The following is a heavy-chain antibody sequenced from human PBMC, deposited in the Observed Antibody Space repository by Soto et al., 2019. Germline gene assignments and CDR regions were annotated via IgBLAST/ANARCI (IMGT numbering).Heavy chain of an antibody. CDR1: GGSFSGFH. CDR2: INHSGST. J-gene: IGHJ4*02. CDR3: ARARFLEWLSYRGHYFDY. V-gene: IGHV4-34*01. D-gene: IGHD3-3*01. Sequence: SETLSLTFAVYGGSFSGFHWSWVRQPPGKGLEWIGEINHSGSTNYNPSLKSRVTISVDTSKNQFSLKLSSVTAADTSVYYCARARFLEWLSYRGHYFDYWGQGTLVTVSS.